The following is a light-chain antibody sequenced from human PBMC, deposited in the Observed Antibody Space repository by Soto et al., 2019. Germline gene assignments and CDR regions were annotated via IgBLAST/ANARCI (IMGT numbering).Light chain of an antibody. CDR2: EVS. CDR1: SSDVGSHNL. CDR3: CSYGGSTAV. J-gene: IGLJ7*01. V-gene: IGLV2-23*02. Sequence: QSALTQPASVSGSPGQSITISCTGTSSDVGSHNLVSWYQQHPGQAPKLMIYEVSKRPSGVSARFSASNSGNTASLTISGLQAEDEADYYCCSYGGSTAVFGGGTQLTVL.